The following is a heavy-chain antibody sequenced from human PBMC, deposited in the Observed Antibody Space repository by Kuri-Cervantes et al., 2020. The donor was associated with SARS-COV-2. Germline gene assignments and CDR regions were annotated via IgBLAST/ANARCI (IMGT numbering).Heavy chain of an antibody. V-gene: IGHV1-24*01. CDR2: FDPEDGET. D-gene: IGHD2-15*01. CDR3: ATGHPVGLLINWFDP. J-gene: IGHJ5*02. Sequence: ASVTVSCKVSGYTLTELSMHWVRQAPGKGLEWMGGFDPEDGETIYAQKFQGRVTMTEDTSTDTAYMELSSLRSEDTAVYYCATGHPVGLLINWFDPWGQGTLVTVSS. CDR1: GYTLTELS.